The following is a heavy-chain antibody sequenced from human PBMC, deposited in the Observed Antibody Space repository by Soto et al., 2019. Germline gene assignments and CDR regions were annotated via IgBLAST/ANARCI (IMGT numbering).Heavy chain of an antibody. J-gene: IGHJ4*02. Sequence: LKISCKGSGYNFTTFWIGWVRQVPGKGLEWMGIIYPGDSETKYSPDFEGQVTISADRSTNTAYLQWRSLRASDTAMYYCARLGFPGAIYFDSWGLGTLVTVSS. CDR3: ARLGFPGAIYFDS. CDR1: GYNFTTFW. CDR2: IYPGDSET. V-gene: IGHV5-51*01.